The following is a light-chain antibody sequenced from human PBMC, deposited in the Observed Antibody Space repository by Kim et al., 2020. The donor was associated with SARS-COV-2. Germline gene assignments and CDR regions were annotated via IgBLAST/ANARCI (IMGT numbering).Light chain of an antibody. J-gene: IGLJ2*01. CDR3: QVWDSSSDHVV. Sequence: APGKTGRITCGGNNIGSKSVHWYQQKPGQAPVLVIYYDSDRPSGIPERFSGSNSGNTATLTISRVEAGDEADYYCQVWDSSSDHVVFGGGTQLTVL. CDR2: YDS. V-gene: IGLV3-21*04. CDR1: NIGSKS.